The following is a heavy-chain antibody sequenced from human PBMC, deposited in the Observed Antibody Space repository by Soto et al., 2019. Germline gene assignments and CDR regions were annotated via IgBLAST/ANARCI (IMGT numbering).Heavy chain of an antibody. CDR1: GYMFTGFY. D-gene: IGHD6-19*01. Sequence: GASVKVSCKASGYMFTGFYLHWVRQAPGQGLEWMGWINPNNGVTTYAKNFQGRVTMTRDSSISTAYMELSSLRSDDTAVYFCAAAAIPVAGSHPDFRGQGTVVTVSS. J-gene: IGHJ4*02. V-gene: IGHV1-2*02. CDR2: INPNNGVT. CDR3: AAAAIPVAGSHPDF.